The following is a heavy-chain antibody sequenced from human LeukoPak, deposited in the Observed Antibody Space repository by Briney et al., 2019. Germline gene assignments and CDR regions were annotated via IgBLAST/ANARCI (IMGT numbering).Heavy chain of an antibody. V-gene: IGHV4-34*01. J-gene: IGHJ4*02. CDR3: ARGRLSHSIAVAGTLNY. D-gene: IGHD6-19*01. CDR1: GGSFSGYY. CDR2: INHSGST. Sequence: SETLSLTCAVYGGSFSGYYWSWIRQPPGKGLEWIGEINHSGSTNYNPSLKSRVTISVDTSKNQFSLKLSSVTAADTAVYYCARGRLSHSIAVAGTLNYWGQGTLVTVSS.